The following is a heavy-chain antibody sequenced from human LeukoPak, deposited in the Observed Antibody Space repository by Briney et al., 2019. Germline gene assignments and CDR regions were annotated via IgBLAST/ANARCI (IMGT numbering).Heavy chain of an antibody. J-gene: IGHJ5*02. D-gene: IGHD6-19*01. CDR1: GGSISSSNW. V-gene: IGHV4-4*02. CDR3: ARDYPGAGWFDP. CDR2: IYYSGST. Sequence: KASETLSLTCAVSGGSISSSNWWSWVRQPPGKGLEWIGYIYYSGSTYYNPSLKSRVTISVDTSKNQFSLKLSSVTAADTAVYYCARDYPGAGWFDPWGQGTLVTVSS.